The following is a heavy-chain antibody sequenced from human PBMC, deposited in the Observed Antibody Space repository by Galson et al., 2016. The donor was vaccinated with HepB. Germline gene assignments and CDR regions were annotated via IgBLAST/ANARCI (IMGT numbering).Heavy chain of an antibody. D-gene: IGHD5-12*01. J-gene: IGHJ3*02. V-gene: IGHV3-30-3*01. Sequence: SLRLSCAASGFTFSRYAMHWVRQAPGKGLEWVAVIPDNGSNNYYADSGKRRFTISRDNSEHTLYLQMNSLRAEDTAVYFCARNRGYSGYDAFDIWGQGTMVTVSS. CDR3: ARNRGYSGYDAFDI. CDR2: IPDNGSNN. CDR1: GFTFSRYA.